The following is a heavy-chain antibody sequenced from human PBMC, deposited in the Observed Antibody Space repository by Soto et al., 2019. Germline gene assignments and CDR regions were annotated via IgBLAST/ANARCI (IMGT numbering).Heavy chain of an antibody. D-gene: IGHD3-9*01. CDR1: GFTFSSYA. J-gene: IGHJ3*02. CDR3: AKKVRPRGDYDMLTGYYNAFDI. Sequence: GGSLRLSCAASGFTFSSYAMSWVRQAPGKGLEWVSAISGSGGSTYYANPVKGRFTISRDNSKNTLYLQMNSLRAEDTAVYYGAKKVRPRGDYDMLTGYYNAFDIWGQGTMVTVSS. CDR2: ISGSGGST. V-gene: IGHV3-23*01.